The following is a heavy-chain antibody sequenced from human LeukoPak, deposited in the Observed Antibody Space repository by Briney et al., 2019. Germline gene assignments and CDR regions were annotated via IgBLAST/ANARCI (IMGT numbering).Heavy chain of an antibody. D-gene: IGHD6-13*01. Sequence: GGSLRLSCAASGFTFSRYWMSWVRQAPGKGLERVANINHDGNEKHYVDSVKGRFTMSRDNAKNSLYLQMNGLRAEDTAVYYCARIEAAEDYWGQGTLVTVSS. CDR3: ARIEAAEDY. J-gene: IGHJ4*02. V-gene: IGHV3-7*04. CDR2: INHDGNEK. CDR1: GFTFSRYW.